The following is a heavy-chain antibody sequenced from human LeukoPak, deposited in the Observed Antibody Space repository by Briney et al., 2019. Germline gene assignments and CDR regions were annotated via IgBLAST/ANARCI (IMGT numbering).Heavy chain of an antibody. J-gene: IGHJ4*02. CDR1: GYTFTSYG. V-gene: IGHV1-18*01. CDR3: ARIRNYDYVWGSPDY. Sequence: ASVKVSCKASGYTFTSYGISWVRQAPGQGLEWMGWISAYNGNTNYAQKLQGRVTMTTDTSTSTAYMELRSLRSDDTAVYYCARIRNYDYVWGSPDYWGQGTLVTVSS. CDR2: ISAYNGNT. D-gene: IGHD3-16*01.